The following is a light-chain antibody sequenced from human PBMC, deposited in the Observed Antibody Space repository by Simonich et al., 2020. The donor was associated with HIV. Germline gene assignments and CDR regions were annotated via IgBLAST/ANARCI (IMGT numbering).Light chain of an antibody. CDR3: QHLNSFPLT. CDR2: KAS. Sequence: DIQMTQSPSTLSASVGDRVTITCRASQSISSWLAWYQQKPGKAPKLLIYKASSLESGVPSRFSGSGSGTEFTLTISSLQPEDFATYYCQHLNSFPLTFGPGTKVDIK. V-gene: IGKV1-5*03. J-gene: IGKJ3*01. CDR1: QSISSW.